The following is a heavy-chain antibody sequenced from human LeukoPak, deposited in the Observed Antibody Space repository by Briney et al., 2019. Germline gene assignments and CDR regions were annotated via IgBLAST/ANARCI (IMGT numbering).Heavy chain of an antibody. CDR3: AKDLRYNWNYLFDY. V-gene: IGHV3-73*01. Sequence: GSLRLSFATSGFTFSCSAVHWVRQASGQGLEWVGRIRSRANSYVTAYAASVTGRFTISRDDSNTAYLQMNSLKTEDTAVYYCAKDLRYNWNYLFDYWGQGTLVTVSS. D-gene: IGHD1-7*01. J-gene: IGHJ4*02. CDR1: GFTFSCSA. CDR2: IRSRANSYVT.